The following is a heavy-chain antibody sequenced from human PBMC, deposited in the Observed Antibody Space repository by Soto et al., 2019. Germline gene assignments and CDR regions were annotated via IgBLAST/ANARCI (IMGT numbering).Heavy chain of an antibody. CDR2: INSDGSTI. D-gene: IGHD2-2*01. Sequence: VQLVESGGGLVQPGGSLRLSCAASGFSFSRNWMHWFRQAPGKGLVWVSRINSDGSTITYADSVKGRFTISRDNAKNTLYRKMNSLRADDTGVYYCAGDPLPEYWGQGTLVTVSS. J-gene: IGHJ4*02. CDR3: AGDPLPEY. CDR1: GFSFSRNW. V-gene: IGHV3-74*01.